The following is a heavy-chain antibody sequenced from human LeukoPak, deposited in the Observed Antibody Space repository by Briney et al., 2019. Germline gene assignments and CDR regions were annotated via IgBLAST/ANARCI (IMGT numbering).Heavy chain of an antibody. V-gene: IGHV3-74*01. D-gene: IGHD3-22*01. Sequence: GGSLRLSCAASGFTFSSYWMHWVRQAPGKGLVWVSRINSDGSSTSYADSVKGRFTISRDNAKNTLYLQMSSLRAEDTAVYYCATTYYYDSSGYRSGCWGQGTLVTVSS. CDR2: INSDGSST. CDR3: ATTYYYDSSGYRSGC. CDR1: GFTFSSYW. J-gene: IGHJ4*02.